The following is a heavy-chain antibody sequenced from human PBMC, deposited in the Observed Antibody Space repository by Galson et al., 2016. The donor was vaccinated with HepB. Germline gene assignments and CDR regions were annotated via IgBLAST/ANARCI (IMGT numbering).Heavy chain of an antibody. V-gene: IGHV1-18*01. Sequence: SVKVSCKASGYNLTSNGISWVRQAPGQGLEWMGYIRVYNGNTDYAQKLQGRLTMTTDTSTSTAYMGLRNLRSDDTAVYYCARTYVWGSYRYCDYWGQGTLVTVSS. CDR2: IRVYNGNT. CDR3: ARTYVWGSYRYCDY. J-gene: IGHJ4*02. CDR1: GYNLTSNG. D-gene: IGHD3-16*02.